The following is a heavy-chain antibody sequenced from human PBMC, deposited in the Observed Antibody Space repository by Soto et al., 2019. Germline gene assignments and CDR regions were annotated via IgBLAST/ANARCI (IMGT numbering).Heavy chain of an antibody. Sequence: SVKLSSNAPRVGISKRFVWCVHHAPRNGLEWVGGIIPVFGTANYAQKFQGRVTITADESTSTSYMEVNNLRSEDTAVYYCAKFRYRRPMGYYHGMDVCGQGTS. CDR2: IIPVFGTA. D-gene: IGHD1-26*01. V-gene: IGHV1-69*13. J-gene: IGHJ6*01. CDR1: RVGISKRF. CDR3: AKFRYRRPMGYYHGMDV.